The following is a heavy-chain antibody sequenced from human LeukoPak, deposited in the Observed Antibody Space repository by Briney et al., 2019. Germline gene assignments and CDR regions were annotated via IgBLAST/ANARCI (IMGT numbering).Heavy chain of an antibody. J-gene: IGHJ6*03. CDR1: GGSFSGYY. D-gene: IGHD5-12*01. Sequence: SETLSLTCAVYGGSFSGYYWSWIRHPPGKGLEWIGEINHSGSTNYNPSLKSRVTISVDTSKNQFSLKLSSVTAADTAVYYCAREYGGYAYYYYYYMDVWGKGTTVTVSS. CDR2: INHSGST. CDR3: AREYGGYAYYYYYYMDV. V-gene: IGHV4-34*01.